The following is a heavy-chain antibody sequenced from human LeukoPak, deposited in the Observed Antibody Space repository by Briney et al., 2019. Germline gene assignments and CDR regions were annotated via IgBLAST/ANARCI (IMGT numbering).Heavy chain of an antibody. CDR2: ISGSGGDT. Sequence: PGGSLRLSCAASGFTFTNYAMSWVRQAPGRGPEWVSAISGSGGDTYYADSVRGRFTISRDNSRNTLYLQMNSLRAEDTAIYYCAPVYYYDTSGYYLWGQGTLVTVSS. CDR3: APVYYYDTSGYYL. D-gene: IGHD3-22*01. CDR1: GFTFTNYA. J-gene: IGHJ4*02. V-gene: IGHV3-23*01.